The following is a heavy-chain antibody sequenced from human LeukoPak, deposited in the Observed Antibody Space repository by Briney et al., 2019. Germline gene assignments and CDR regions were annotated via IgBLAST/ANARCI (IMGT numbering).Heavy chain of an antibody. CDR2: INPNSGGT. CDR3: AGDYDSSGYYSPFDY. D-gene: IGHD3-22*01. CDR1: GYTFTGYY. Sequence: ASVKVSFKSSGYTFTGYYMHWLRQAPGQGLEWIGWINPNSGGTNYAQKFQGRVTMTRDTSISTAYMELSRLRSDDTAVYYCAGDYDSSGYYSPFDYWGQGTLVTVSS. J-gene: IGHJ4*02. V-gene: IGHV1-2*02.